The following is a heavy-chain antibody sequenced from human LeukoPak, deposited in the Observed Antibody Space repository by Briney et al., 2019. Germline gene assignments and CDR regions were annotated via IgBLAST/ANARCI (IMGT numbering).Heavy chain of an antibody. D-gene: IGHD2-2*02. CDR3: ARDPLYTNSPPSYFDY. J-gene: IGHJ4*02. Sequence: GGSLRLSCAASGFTFSSYEMNWVRQAPGKGLEWVSYISSSGSTIYYADSVKGRFTISRDNSRNTLYLQMNSLRAEDTAVYHCARDPLYTNSPPSYFDYWGQGTLVTVSS. V-gene: IGHV3-48*03. CDR2: ISSSGSTI. CDR1: GFTFSSYE.